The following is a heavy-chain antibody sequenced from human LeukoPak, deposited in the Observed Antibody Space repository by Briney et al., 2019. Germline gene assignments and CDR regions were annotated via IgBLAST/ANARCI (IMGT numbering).Heavy chain of an antibody. Sequence: KPSETLSLTCAVSGGSISSGGYSWSWIRQPPGKGLEWIGYIYHSGSTYYNPSLKSRVTISVDRSKNQFSLKLSSVTAADTAVYYCARFYYYDSSGIPAPPDLWGRGTLVTVSS. D-gene: IGHD3-22*01. V-gene: IGHV4-30-2*01. CDR1: GGSISSGGYS. J-gene: IGHJ2*01. CDR2: IYHSGST. CDR3: ARFYYYDSSGIPAPPDL.